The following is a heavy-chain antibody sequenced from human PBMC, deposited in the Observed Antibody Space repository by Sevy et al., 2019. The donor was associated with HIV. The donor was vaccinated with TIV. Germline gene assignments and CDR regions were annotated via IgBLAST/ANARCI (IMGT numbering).Heavy chain of an antibody. V-gene: IGHV3-7*01. Sequence: GGSLRLSCAASGFIFSNSWMGWVRQAPGRGLECVAAIKPDGSDKYYVDSVKGRFIVSRANAKNSLFLQMNSLRDEDTAVYFFVQGGGGHWGQGALVTVSS. CDR1: GFIFSNSW. J-gene: IGHJ4*02. D-gene: IGHD3-3*01. CDR2: IKPDGSDK. CDR3: VQGGGGH.